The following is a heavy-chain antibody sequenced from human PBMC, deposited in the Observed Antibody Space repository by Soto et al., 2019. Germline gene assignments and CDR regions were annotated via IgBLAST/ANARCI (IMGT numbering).Heavy chain of an antibody. V-gene: IGHV1-2*02. CDR3: ARDAVSTIGDFDY. D-gene: IGHD5-12*01. CDR2: INPNSGAT. Sequence: SVKVSCKASGYTFTGYYIHWVRQAPGQGLEWMGWINPNSGATNQAQKFQGRVTMARDTSTSTAYMELSRPTSDDTAVYYCARDAVSTIGDFDYWGQGTLVTVSS. J-gene: IGHJ4*02. CDR1: GYTFTGYY.